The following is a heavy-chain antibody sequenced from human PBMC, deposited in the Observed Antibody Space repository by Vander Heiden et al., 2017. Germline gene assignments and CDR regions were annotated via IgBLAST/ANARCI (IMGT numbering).Heavy chain of an antibody. J-gene: IGHJ4*01. D-gene: IGHD1-1*01. CDR3: VQTTTGYDY. Sequence: QMQLVQSGAEVKKPGASVKVSCKASGYTLTSYDINWVRQATGQGFEWMGWMNPNSGNTCYAQKFQGRVTMTMNSSISTPYLQSRRLRAEDRGGCFFVQTTTGYDYW. V-gene: IGHV1-8*01. CDR2: MNPNSGNT. CDR1: GYTLTSYD.